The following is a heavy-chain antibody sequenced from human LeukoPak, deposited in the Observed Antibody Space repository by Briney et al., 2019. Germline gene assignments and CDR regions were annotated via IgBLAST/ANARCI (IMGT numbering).Heavy chain of an antibody. CDR3: AREMVRGVIITENWFDP. J-gene: IGHJ5*02. V-gene: IGHV1-2*02. CDR1: GYTFTGYY. Sequence: ASVKDSCKASGYTFTGYYMHWVGQAPGQGLEWMGWINPNSGGTNYAQKFQGRVTMTRDTSISTAYMELSRLRSDDTAVYYCAREMVRGVIITENWFDPWGQGTLVTVSS. CDR2: INPNSGGT. D-gene: IGHD3-10*01.